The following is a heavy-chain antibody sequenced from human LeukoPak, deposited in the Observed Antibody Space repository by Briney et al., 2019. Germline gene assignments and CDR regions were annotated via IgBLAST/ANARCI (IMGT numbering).Heavy chain of an antibody. D-gene: IGHD6-6*01. CDR1: GGTFSSYA. Sequence: GASVKVSCKASGGTFSSYAISWVRQAPGQGLEWMGGIIPIFGTANYAQKFQGRVTITADKSTSTAYMELSSLRAEDTAVYYCAKLRRSSSSGDYWGQGTLVTVSS. V-gene: IGHV1-69*06. CDR3: AKLRRSSSSGDY. J-gene: IGHJ4*02. CDR2: IIPIFGTA.